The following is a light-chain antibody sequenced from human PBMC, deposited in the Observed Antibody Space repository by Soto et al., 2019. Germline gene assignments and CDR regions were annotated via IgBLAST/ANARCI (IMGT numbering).Light chain of an antibody. CDR1: SSDVGGYNY. CDR3: NSYTTSSTWV. Sequence: QSVLTQPASVSGSPGQSITIYCTGTSSDVGGYNYVSWYQQHPGKAPKLMIYEVNNRPSGVSNRFSGSKSGNTASLTISGLRAEDEADYYCNSYTTSSTWVFGGGTKLTVL. CDR2: EVN. J-gene: IGLJ3*02. V-gene: IGLV2-14*01.